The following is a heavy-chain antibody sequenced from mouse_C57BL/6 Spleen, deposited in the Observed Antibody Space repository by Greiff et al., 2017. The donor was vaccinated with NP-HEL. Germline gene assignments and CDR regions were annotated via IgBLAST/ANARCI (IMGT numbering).Heavy chain of an antibody. V-gene: IGHV1-80*01. CDR3: ARSPAQAYFDY. CDR1: GYAFSSYW. Sequence: VQLQQSGAELVKPGASVKISCKASGYAFSSYWMNWVKQRPGKGLEWIGQIYPGDGDTNYNGKFKGKATLTADKSSSTAYMQLSSLTSEDSAVYFCARSPAQAYFDYWGQGTTLTVSS. D-gene: IGHD3-2*02. J-gene: IGHJ2*01. CDR2: IYPGDGDT.